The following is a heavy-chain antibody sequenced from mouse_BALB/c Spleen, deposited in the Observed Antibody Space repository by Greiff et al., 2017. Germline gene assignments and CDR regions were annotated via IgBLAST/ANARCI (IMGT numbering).Heavy chain of an antibody. J-gene: IGHJ4*01. D-gene: IGHD2-4*01. Sequence: DVKLVESGGGLVQPGGSRKLSCAASGFTFSSFGMHWVRQAPEKGLEWVAYISSGSSTIYYADTVKGRFTISRDNPKNTLFLQMTSLRSEDTAMYYCARSYDYGYAMDYWGQGTSVTVSS. CDR2: ISSGSSTI. CDR1: GFTFSSFG. CDR3: ARSYDYGYAMDY. V-gene: IGHV5-17*02.